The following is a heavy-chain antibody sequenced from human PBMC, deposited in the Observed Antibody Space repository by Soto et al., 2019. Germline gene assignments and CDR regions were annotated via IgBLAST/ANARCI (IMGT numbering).Heavy chain of an antibody. CDR2: ITEDGSGT. CDR1: GFTFSSYP. V-gene: IGHV3-74*01. Sequence: LRLSCATSGFTFSSYPIHWVRQAPGKGPVWVSRITEDGSGTTYADSVKGRFTVTRDNAKNTMYLQMSGLGAEDTAVYHCVRGTNGWRGMDYWGQGTLVTVSS. D-gene: IGHD2-8*01. CDR3: VRGTNGWRGMDY. J-gene: IGHJ4*02.